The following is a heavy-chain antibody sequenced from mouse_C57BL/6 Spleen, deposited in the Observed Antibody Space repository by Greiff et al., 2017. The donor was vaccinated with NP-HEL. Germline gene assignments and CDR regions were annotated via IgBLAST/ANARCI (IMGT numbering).Heavy chain of an antibody. D-gene: IGHD1-1*01. CDR1: GYTFTSYW. Sequence: VKLQQPGAELVKPGASVKLSCKASGYTFTSYWMQWVKQRPGQGLEWIGEIDPSDSYTNYNQKFKGKATLTVDTSSSTAYMQLSSLTSEDSAVYYCARRGSSYLAWFAYWGQGTLVTVSA. CDR2: IDPSDSYT. J-gene: IGHJ3*01. CDR3: ARRGSSYLAWFAY. V-gene: IGHV1-50*01.